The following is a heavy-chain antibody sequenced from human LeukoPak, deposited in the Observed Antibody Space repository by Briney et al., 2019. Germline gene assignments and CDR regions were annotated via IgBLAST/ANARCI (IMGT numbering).Heavy chain of an antibody. CDR3: ARGRGHRGSYWDY. Sequence: GGSLRLSCAASGFNFEDLVMSWVRQVPGKGLQWVPTINWSGDNAGYADSVKGRFTISRDNARNSLYLQMNSLRAEDTAFYFCARGRGHRGSYWDYWGQGTLVTVSS. D-gene: IGHD1-26*01. CDR2: INWSGDNA. J-gene: IGHJ4*02. V-gene: IGHV3-20*04. CDR1: GFNFEDLV.